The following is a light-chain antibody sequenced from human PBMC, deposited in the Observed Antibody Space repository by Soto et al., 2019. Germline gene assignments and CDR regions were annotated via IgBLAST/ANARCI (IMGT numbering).Light chain of an antibody. J-gene: IGKJ5*01. Sequence: DIQMTQAPSTLSGSVGDRFTITCRASQTISSWLAWHQQKQGKXHKXXIYKASTLESGVPSRFRGSGSGTEGTITISSLEPDDFETYYCQQYNGYSITFGQGKRLEIK. V-gene: IGKV1-5*03. CDR2: KAS. CDR1: QTISSW. CDR3: QQYNGYSIT.